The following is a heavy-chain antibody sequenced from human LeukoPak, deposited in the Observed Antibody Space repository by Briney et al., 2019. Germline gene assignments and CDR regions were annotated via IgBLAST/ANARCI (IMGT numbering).Heavy chain of an antibody. CDR1: GYTFTSYD. Sequence: ASVKVSCKASGYTFTSYDINWVRQAPGRGLEWMGWMNPNSGDTAYAQKFQGRVTMTKSTSISTAYLELSSLRPEDTAVYYCAGVSQYHYDGTGYLQDDFWGQGTLVTVSS. J-gene: IGHJ4*02. CDR2: MNPNSGDT. D-gene: IGHD3-22*01. CDR3: AGVSQYHYDGTGYLQDDF. V-gene: IGHV1-8*01.